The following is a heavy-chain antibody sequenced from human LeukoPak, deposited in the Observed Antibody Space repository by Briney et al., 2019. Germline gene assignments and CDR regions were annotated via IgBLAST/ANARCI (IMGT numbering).Heavy chain of an antibody. CDR1: GFTLNTYS. V-gene: IGHV3-21*06. CDR3: LRGDRRDY. Sequence: GGSLRLSCEASGFTLNTYSMNWARQAPGKGLEWVSSIDSSGGYMFYADSVKGRFIISRDNAKDSLYLQMNSLRVEDTAVYYCLRGDRRDYWGQGTLVTVSS. J-gene: IGHJ4*02. CDR2: IDSSGGYM.